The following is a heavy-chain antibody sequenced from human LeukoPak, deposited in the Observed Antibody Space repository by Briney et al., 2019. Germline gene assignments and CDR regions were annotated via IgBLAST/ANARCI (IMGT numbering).Heavy chain of an antibody. V-gene: IGHV3-30*01. CDR1: GFTFSSYA. J-gene: IGHJ4*02. CDR3: ARDIALNAYYDSSGYDY. D-gene: IGHD3-22*01. CDR2: ISYDGSNK. Sequence: PGRSLRLSCAASGFTFSSYAMHWVRQAPGKGLGWVSVISYDGSNKYYADSVKGRFTISRDNSKNTLYLQMISLRAEDTALYYCARDIALNAYYDSSGYDYWGQGTLVTASS.